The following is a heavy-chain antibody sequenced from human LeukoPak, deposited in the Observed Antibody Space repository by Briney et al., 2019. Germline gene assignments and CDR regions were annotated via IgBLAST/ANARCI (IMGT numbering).Heavy chain of an antibody. CDR2: INPNSGGT. D-gene: IGHD1-26*01. Sequence: EASVKVSCKASGYTFTGYYMHWVRQAPGQGLEWMGWINPNSGGTNYAQKFQGRVTMTRDTSISTAYMELSRLRSDDTAVYYCARDPTPDLVGARGYWGQGTLVTVPS. CDR1: GYTFTGYY. V-gene: IGHV1-2*02. J-gene: IGHJ4*02. CDR3: ARDPTPDLVGARGY.